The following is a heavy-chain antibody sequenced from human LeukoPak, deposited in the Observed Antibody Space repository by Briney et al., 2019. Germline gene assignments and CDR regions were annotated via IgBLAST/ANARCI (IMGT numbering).Heavy chain of an antibody. V-gene: IGHV4-30-2*01. J-gene: IGHJ6*02. CDR1: GGSISSGGFS. Sequence: SETLSLTCGVSGGSISSGGFSWSWIRQPPGKGLEWIGYIYHSGSTYYNPSLKSRVTISVDRSKNQFSLKLSSVTAADTAVYYCARDSHDFWSGYGMDVWGQGTTVTVSS. D-gene: IGHD3-3*01. CDR2: IYHSGST. CDR3: ARDSHDFWSGYGMDV.